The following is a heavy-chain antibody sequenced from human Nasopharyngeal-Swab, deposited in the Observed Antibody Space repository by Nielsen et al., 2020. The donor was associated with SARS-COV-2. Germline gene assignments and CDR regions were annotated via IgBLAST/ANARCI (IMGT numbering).Heavy chain of an antibody. Sequence: WVRQAPGQGLEWMGIINPSGGSTSYAQKFQGRVAMTRDTSTSTVYMELSNLRSEDTAVYYCARVLGHYDILTGYYSTQNDAFDIWGQGTMVTVSS. V-gene: IGHV1-46*01. CDR3: ARVLGHYDILTGYYSTQNDAFDI. CDR2: INPSGGST. D-gene: IGHD3-9*01. J-gene: IGHJ3*02.